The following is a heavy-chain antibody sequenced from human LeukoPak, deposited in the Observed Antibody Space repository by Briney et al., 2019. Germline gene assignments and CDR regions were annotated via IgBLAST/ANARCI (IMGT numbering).Heavy chain of an antibody. CDR2: IWYAGSNK. Sequence: GGSLRLSCAASGFTFSSYGLHWVRQAPGKGLEWVAVIWYAGSNKYYADSVKGRFTISRDNSNNTLYLQMNSLRAEDTAVYYCASTSGWYEPIDYWGQGTLVTVSS. V-gene: IGHV3-33*01. CDR1: GFTFSSYG. J-gene: IGHJ4*02. D-gene: IGHD6-19*01. CDR3: ASTSGWYEPIDY.